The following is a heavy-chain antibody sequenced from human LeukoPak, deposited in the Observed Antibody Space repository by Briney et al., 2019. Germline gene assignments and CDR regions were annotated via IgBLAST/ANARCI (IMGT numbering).Heavy chain of an antibody. V-gene: IGHV3-23*01. CDR3: ADLSSSWRTFDY. Sequence: GGSLRLSCAASGFTFSSYAMSWVRQAPGKGLEWVSAISGSGGSTYYADSVKGRFTISRDNSKNTLYLQMNSLRAEDTAVYYCADLSSSWRTFDYWGQGTLVTVSS. CDR1: GFTFSSYA. J-gene: IGHJ4*02. D-gene: IGHD6-13*01. CDR2: ISGSGGST.